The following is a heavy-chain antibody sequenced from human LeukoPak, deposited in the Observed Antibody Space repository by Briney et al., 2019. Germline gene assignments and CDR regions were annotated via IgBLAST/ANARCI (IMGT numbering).Heavy chain of an antibody. CDR2: IYYSGST. J-gene: IGHJ6*02. CDR3: ARPGGYCSGTSCYSGPGDYGMDV. V-gene: IGHV4-39*01. CDR1: GGSISSSSYY. D-gene: IGHD2-2*01. Sequence: SETLSLTCTVSGGSISSSSYYWGWIRQPPGKGLEWIGSIYYSGSTYYNPSLKSRVTISVDTSKNQFSLKLSSVTAADTAVYYCARPGGYCSGTSCYSGPGDYGMDVWGQGTTVTVSS.